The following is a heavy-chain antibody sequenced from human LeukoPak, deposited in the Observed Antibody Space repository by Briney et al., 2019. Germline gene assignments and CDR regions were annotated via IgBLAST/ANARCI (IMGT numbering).Heavy chain of an antibody. J-gene: IGHJ4*02. CDR2: INSDWSST. CDR1: GFTFSSYW. Sequence: GGSLRLSCEASGFTFSSYWMHWVRQAPGKGLVWVSRINSDWSSTTYADSVKGRFTISRDNAKNTLYLQMNSLRAEDTAVYYCVREGRVSGYDFDYWGQGTLVTVSS. V-gene: IGHV3-74*01. D-gene: IGHD5-12*01. CDR3: VREGRVSGYDFDY.